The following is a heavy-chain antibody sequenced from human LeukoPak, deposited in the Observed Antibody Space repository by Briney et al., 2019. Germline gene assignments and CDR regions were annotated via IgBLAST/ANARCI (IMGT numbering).Heavy chain of an antibody. V-gene: IGHV3-30*02. CDR1: GFTFSSYG. CDR3: AKDRTPHYYDSSGYLPPFDY. D-gene: IGHD3-22*01. Sequence: PGGSLRLSCAASGFTFSSYGMHWVRQAPGKGLEWVAFIRYDGSNKYYADSVKGRFTISRDSSKNTLYLQMNSLRAEDTAVYYCAKDRTPHYYDSSGYLPPFDYWGQGTLVTVSS. J-gene: IGHJ4*02. CDR2: IRYDGSNK.